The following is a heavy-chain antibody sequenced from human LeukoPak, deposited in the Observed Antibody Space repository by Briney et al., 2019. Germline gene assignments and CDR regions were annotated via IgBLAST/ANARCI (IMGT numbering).Heavy chain of an antibody. CDR2: ISYDGTNK. V-gene: IGHV3-30-3*01. D-gene: IGHD2-21*02. Sequence: GGSLRLSCAASGFTFANYALHWVGQAPGKGLEGVAVISYDGTNKYYADSVKGRFTISRDNSKNTLSLQMNSLRAEDTALYYCARGFVLGAAKNYFDYWGQGALVTVSS. J-gene: IGHJ4*02. CDR1: GFTFANYA. CDR3: ARGFVLGAAKNYFDY.